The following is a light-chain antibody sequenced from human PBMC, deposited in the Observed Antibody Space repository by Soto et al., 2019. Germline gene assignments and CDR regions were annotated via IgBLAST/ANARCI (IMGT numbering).Light chain of an antibody. CDR1: QGISNY. CDR3: QQHFNGPIT. V-gene: IGKV1-27*01. J-gene: IGKJ5*01. Sequence: DIQMTQSPSSLSASVGDSFTITCRASQGISNYLAWYQQKPGKVPKLLIYAASTLQSGVPSRFSGSGSGTDFTLTISSLEPEDFAVYYCQQHFNGPITFGQGKRLEIK. CDR2: AAS.